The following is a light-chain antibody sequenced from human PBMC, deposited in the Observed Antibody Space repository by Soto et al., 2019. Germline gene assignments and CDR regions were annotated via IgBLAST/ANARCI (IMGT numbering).Light chain of an antibody. V-gene: IGKV1-27*01. CDR1: QDIANF. CDR2: AAS. CDR3: QKYNSPPRT. J-gene: IGKJ1*01. Sequence: DIQMTQSPSSLSASVGDRVSITCRARQDIANFLAWYQHKPGKVPTLLIYAASTLQSGVPSRFSGSASGTDFTLTISSLQPEDVATYYCQKYNSPPRTFGQGTKVEV.